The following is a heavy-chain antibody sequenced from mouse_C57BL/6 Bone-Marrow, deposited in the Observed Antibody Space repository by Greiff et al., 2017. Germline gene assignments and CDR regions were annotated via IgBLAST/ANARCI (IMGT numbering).Heavy chain of an antibody. CDR1: GFTFSSYG. CDR2: ISSGGSYT. CDR3: ARQDYGSRLDY. J-gene: IGHJ2*01. D-gene: IGHD1-1*01. Sequence: EVQVVESGGDLVKPGGSLKLSCAASGFTFSSYGMSWVRQTPDKRLEWVATISSGGSYTYYPDSVKGRFTISRDNAKNTLYLQMSSLKSEDTAMXDCARQDYGSRLDYWGQGTTLTVAS. V-gene: IGHV5-6*01.